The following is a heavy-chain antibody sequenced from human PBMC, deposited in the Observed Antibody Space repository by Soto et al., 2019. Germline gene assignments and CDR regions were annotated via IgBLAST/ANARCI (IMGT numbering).Heavy chain of an antibody. CDR2: ISSSSSYI. D-gene: IGHD3-22*01. J-gene: IGHJ4*02. CDR1: GFTFSSYS. CDR3: ARLTTYASSGYYRY. V-gene: IGHV3-21*01. Sequence: EVQLVESGGGLVKPGGSLRLSCAASGFTFSSYSMNWVRQAPGKGLEWVSSISSSSSYIYYADSVKGRFTISRDNAKNSLYLQTNSLRAEDTAVYYCARLTTYASSGYYRYWGPGNLVTVSS.